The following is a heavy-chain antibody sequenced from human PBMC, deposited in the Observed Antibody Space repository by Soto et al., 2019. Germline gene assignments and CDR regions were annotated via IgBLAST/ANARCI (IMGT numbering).Heavy chain of an antibody. CDR1: GGSISSYY. V-gene: IGHV4-59*08. CDR3: ARHIVVPAAWFDP. CDR2: IYYSGST. D-gene: IGHD2-2*01. J-gene: IGHJ5*02. Sequence: SETLSLTCTVSGGSISSYYWSWIRQPPGKGLEWIGYIYYSGSTNYNPSLKSRVTISVDTSKNQFSLKLSSVTAADTAVYYCARHIVVPAAWFDPWGQGTLVTVSS.